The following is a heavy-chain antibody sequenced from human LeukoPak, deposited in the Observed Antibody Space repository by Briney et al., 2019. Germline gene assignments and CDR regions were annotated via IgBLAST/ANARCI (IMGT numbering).Heavy chain of an antibody. CDR3: ARSFFTADDFDI. Sequence: TSETLSLTCAVYGGSFSGYYWSWIRQPPVKVLEWIGEINHSGSTNYNPSLKSRVTISVDTSKNQFSLKLSSVTAADTAVYYCARSFFTADDFDIWGQGTMVTVSS. CDR2: INHSGST. V-gene: IGHV4-34*01. CDR1: GGSFSGYY. J-gene: IGHJ3*02. D-gene: IGHD3-3*02.